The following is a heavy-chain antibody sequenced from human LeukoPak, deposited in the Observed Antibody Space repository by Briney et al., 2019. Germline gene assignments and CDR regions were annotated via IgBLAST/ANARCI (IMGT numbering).Heavy chain of an antibody. Sequence: PSETLSLTCTVSGGSISSYYWSWIRQPPGKGLEWIGYIYYSGSTNYNPSLKSRVTISVDTSKNHFSLKLSSVTAADPAVYYCASLRYYFDYWGQGTLVTVSS. CDR3: ASLRYYFDY. CDR2: IYYSGST. V-gene: IGHV4-59*08. J-gene: IGHJ4*02. D-gene: IGHD4-17*01. CDR1: GGSISSYY.